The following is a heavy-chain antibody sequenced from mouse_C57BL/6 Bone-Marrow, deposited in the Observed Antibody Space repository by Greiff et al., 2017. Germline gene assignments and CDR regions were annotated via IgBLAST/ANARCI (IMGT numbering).Heavy chain of an antibody. Sequence: QVQLQQSGAELAKPGASVKLSCKASGYTFTSYWMHWVKQRPGQGLEWIGYINPSSGYTKYNQKFKDKATLTVDKSSSTAYMQLSSLTYEDSAVYYCARGLQRFAYWGQGTLVTVSA. CDR3: ARGLQRFAY. CDR2: INPSSGYT. CDR1: GYTFTSYW. V-gene: IGHV1-7*01. D-gene: IGHD2-4*01. J-gene: IGHJ3*01.